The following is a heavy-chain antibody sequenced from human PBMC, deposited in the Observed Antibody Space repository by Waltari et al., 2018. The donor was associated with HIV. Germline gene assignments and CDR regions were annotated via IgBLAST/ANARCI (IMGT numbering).Heavy chain of an antibody. CDR2: AYYRGST. J-gene: IGHJ2*01. CDR1: GDSINSGGYY. Sequence: QVQLQESGPGLVKPSQTLSLTCTVSGDSINSGGYYWAWISQHPGKGLEWIGFAYYRGSTFFNPAFKSRATISGDTSKNQFSLELTSLTAADTAVYYCARVGYYYFDLWGRGTLVTVSS. D-gene: IGHD2-15*01. CDR3: ARVGYYYFDL. V-gene: IGHV4-31*03.